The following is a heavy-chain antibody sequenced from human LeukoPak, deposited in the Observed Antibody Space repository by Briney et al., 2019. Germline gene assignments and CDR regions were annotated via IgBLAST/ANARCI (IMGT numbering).Heavy chain of an antibody. D-gene: IGHD2-15*01. CDR2: ISGSGGST. CDR3: AKDLGGYVDY. J-gene: IGHJ4*02. Sequence: PGGSLRLSCAASGFTFADYAMSWVRQAPGKGLEWVSAISGSGGSTYYADSVKGRFTISRDNSKNTLYLQMNSLRAEDTAVYYCAKDLGGYVDYWGQGTLVTVSS. V-gene: IGHV3-23*01. CDR1: GFTFADYA.